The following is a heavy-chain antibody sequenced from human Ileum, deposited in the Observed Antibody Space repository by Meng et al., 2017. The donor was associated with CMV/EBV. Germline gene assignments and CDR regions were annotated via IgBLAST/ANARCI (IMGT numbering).Heavy chain of an antibody. CDR2: SRQRANDYST. CDR3: VRVKIVATILDY. Sequence: ASGVTFSDHYIDWVRQAPGKGLGWVGRSRQRANDYSTDYAASVKGRFTISRDDSENSVYLQMNSLKTEDTAVYYCVRVKIVATILDYWGQGTLVTVSS. D-gene: IGHD5-12*01. J-gene: IGHJ4*02. CDR1: GVTFSDHY. V-gene: IGHV3-72*01.